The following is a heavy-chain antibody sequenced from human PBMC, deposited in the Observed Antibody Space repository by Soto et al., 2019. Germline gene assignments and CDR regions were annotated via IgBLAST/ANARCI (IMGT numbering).Heavy chain of an antibody. CDR2: ITGGGENT. D-gene: IGHD6-19*01. J-gene: IGHJ5*02. Sequence: EVKLLESGGGLVQPGGSLRLSCAASGFTFRRYAMSWVRQAPGKGLEWVSSITGGGENTHYADSVKGRFTISRDNSKNTLSLQMNRLRVEDTAVYHCAKGRIAVAAPYNWFDPWGQGTLVTVSS. CDR3: AKGRIAVAAPYNWFDP. V-gene: IGHV3-23*01. CDR1: GFTFRRYA.